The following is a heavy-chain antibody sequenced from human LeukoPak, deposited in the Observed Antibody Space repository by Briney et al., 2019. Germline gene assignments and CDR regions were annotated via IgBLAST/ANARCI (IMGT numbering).Heavy chain of an antibody. CDR2: ISAYNGNT. V-gene: IGHV1-18*01. D-gene: IGHD1-26*01. Sequence: ASVKVSCKASGYTFTSYGISWVRQAPGQGLEWMGWISAYNGNTNYAQKLQGRVTMTTDTSTSTAYMELRSLRSNDTAVYYCAREVGYSGSYPFDYWGQGTRVTISS. CDR1: GYTFTSYG. CDR3: AREVGYSGSYPFDY. J-gene: IGHJ4*02.